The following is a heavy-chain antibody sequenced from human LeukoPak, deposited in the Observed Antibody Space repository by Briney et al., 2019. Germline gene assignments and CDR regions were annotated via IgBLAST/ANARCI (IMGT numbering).Heavy chain of an antibody. CDR3: ARGLSSTIFGISFYFDY. CDR2: IYYSGST. Sequence: PSETLSLTCTVSGGSISSSSYYWGWIRQPPGKGLEWIGSIYYSGSTYYNPSLKSRVTISVDTSKNQFSLKLSSVTAADTAVYYCARGLSSTIFGISFYFDYWGQGTLVTVSS. J-gene: IGHJ4*02. D-gene: IGHD3-3*01. V-gene: IGHV4-39*01. CDR1: GGSISSSSYY.